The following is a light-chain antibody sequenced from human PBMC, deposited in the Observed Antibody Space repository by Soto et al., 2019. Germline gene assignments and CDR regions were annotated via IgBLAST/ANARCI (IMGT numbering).Light chain of an antibody. CDR1: SSNIGAGYD. CDR2: GNS. V-gene: IGLV1-40*01. J-gene: IGLJ1*01. CDR3: QSYDSSLTL. Sequence: QTVVTQPPSVSGAPGQRVTISCTGSSSNIGAGYDVHWYQQLPGTAPKLLIYGNSNRPSGVPDRFSGSKSGTSASLAITGLQAEDEADYCCQSYDSSLTLFGTGTKLTVL.